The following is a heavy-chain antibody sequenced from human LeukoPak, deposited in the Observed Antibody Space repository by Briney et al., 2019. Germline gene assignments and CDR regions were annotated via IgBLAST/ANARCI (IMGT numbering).Heavy chain of an antibody. CDR2: ISSSSSYI. D-gene: IGHD2-2*01. V-gene: IGHV3-21*01. J-gene: IGHJ3*02. CDR3: ARVTTLYCSSTSCFSSAFDI. CDR1: GFTFSSYS. Sequence: PGGSLRLSCAASGFTFSSYSMNWVRQAPGKGLEWVSSISSSSSYIYYADSVKGRFTISRDNAKNSLYLQMNSLRAEDTAVYYCARVTTLYCSSTSCFSSAFDIWGQGTMVTVSS.